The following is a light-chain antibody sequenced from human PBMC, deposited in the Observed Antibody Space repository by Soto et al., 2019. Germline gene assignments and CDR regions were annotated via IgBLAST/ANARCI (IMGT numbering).Light chain of an antibody. Sequence: EIVMTQSPLTLPVTPGEPASISCRSSQSLLYNNTYSYLDWYVQKPGQSPQLLIYFGSNRAPGVPDRFSGSGSSTDFTLKINRVEAEDVGTYYCMQALQSLTFGQGTRLE. CDR3: MQALQSLT. CDR2: FGS. V-gene: IGKV2-28*01. CDR1: QSLLYNNTYSY. J-gene: IGKJ5*01.